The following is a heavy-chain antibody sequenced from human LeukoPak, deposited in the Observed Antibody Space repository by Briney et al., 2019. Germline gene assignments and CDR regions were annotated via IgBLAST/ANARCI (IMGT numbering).Heavy chain of an antibody. CDR2: TNHSGST. D-gene: IGHD3-16*01. V-gene: IGHV4-34*01. CDR1: GGSFSGYY. Sequence: SETLSLTCAVYGGSFSGYYWSWIRQPPGKGLEWIGETNHSGSTNYNPSLKSRVTISVDTSKNQFSLKLSSVTAADTAVYYCARGLRPNYYYYYYMDVWGKGTTVTVSS. J-gene: IGHJ6*03. CDR3: ARGLRPNYYYYYYMDV.